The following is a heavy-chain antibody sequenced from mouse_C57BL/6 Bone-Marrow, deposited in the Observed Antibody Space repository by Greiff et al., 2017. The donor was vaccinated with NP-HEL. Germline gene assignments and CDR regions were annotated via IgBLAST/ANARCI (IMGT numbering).Heavy chain of an antibody. CDR3: ARNHYGSSSLFDY. CDR2: IWSGGST. CDR1: GFSLTSYG. Sequence: QVQLKESGPGLVQPSQSLSITCTVSGFSLTSYGVHWVRQSPGKGLEWLGVIWSGGSTDYNAAFISRLSISKDNSKSQVFFKMNSLQADDTAIYYCARNHYGSSSLFDYWGQGTTLTVSS. V-gene: IGHV2-2*01. D-gene: IGHD1-1*01. J-gene: IGHJ2*01.